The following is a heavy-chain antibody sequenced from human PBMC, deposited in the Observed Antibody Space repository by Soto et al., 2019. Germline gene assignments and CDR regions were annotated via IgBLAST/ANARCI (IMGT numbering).Heavy chain of an antibody. D-gene: IGHD3-10*01. CDR3: ARGRAPEYYGSGSYYSTYYYYGMDV. V-gene: IGHV3-30-3*01. J-gene: IGHJ6*02. CDR2: ISYDGSNK. Sequence: PGGSLRLSCAASGFTFSSYAMHWVRQAPGKGLKWVAVISYDGSNKYYADSVKGRFTISRDNSKNTLYLQMNSLRAEDTAVYYCARGRAPEYYGSGSYYSTYYYYGMDVWGQGTTVTVSS. CDR1: GFTFSSYA.